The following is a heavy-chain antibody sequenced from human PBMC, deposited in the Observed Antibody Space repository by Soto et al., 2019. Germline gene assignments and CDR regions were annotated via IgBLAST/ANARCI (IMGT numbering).Heavy chain of an antibody. CDR3: ARTRAVAGTLWYFDL. V-gene: IGHV2-5*02. CDR1: GFPLSTRGLG. Sequence: QITLKESGPTLVKPTQPLTLTCTLSGFPLSTRGLGVGWIRQPSGKALEWLALIYWDDDKSYSPSLKSRLTIPKDTSKNQVVVTMTNMDPVDTATYYLARTRAVAGTLWYFDLWGRGTLVTVSS. D-gene: IGHD6-19*01. J-gene: IGHJ2*01. CDR2: IYWDDDK.